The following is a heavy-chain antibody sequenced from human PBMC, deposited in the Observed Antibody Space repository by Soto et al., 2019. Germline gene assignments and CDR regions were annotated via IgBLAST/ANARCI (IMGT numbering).Heavy chain of an antibody. Sequence: GGSLILSCAASGFTFSSYAMSWVRQAPGKGLEWVSAISGSGGSTYYADSVKGRFTISRDNSKSALYLQMNSLRAEDTAVYYCAKDLGARPPSNESYYDFRSGGGWDYWGQGTLVTVSS. CDR3: AKDLGARPPSNESYYDFRSGGGWDY. CDR1: GFTFSSYA. J-gene: IGHJ4*02. CDR2: ISGSGGST. D-gene: IGHD3-3*01. V-gene: IGHV3-23*01.